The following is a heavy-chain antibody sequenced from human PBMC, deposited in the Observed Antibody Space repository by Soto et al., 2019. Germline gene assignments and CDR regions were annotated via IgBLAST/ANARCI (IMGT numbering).Heavy chain of an antibody. CDR1: GYTFTSYG. CDR2: ISAYNGNT. J-gene: IGHJ4*02. CDR3: ARIIAAAGRNDY. D-gene: IGHD6-13*01. V-gene: IGHV1-18*01. Sequence: QVQLVQSGAEVKKPGASVKVSCKASGYTFTSYGISWVRQAPGQGLEWMGWISAYNGNTNYAQKFQGRVTMTTDTPPRTAYMELRSLRSDDTAVYYCARIIAAAGRNDYWGQGTLVTVSS.